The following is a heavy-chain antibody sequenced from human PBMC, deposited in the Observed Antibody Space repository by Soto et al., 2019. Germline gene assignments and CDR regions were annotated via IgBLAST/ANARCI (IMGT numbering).Heavy chain of an antibody. V-gene: IGHV5-51*01. Sequence: SGGSLKISCKGFGYNFSSYLIGRGGPMPGKGLEWMGIIYPGDSDTRYSPSFQGQVTISADKSISTAYLQWSSLKASDTAMYYCARHHDYGDLRDAFDIWGQGTMVTVSS. CDR1: GYNFSSYL. CDR3: ARHHDYGDLRDAFDI. J-gene: IGHJ3*02. CDR2: IYPGDSDT. D-gene: IGHD4-17*01.